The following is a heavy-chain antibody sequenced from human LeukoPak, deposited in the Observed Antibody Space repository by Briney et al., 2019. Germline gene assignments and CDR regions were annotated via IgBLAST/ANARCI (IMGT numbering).Heavy chain of an antibody. CDR1: GGSISSSNYY. CDR2: IYYSGRT. CDR3: ARLLYDRSGYYYFDY. Sequence: SETLSLTCTVSGGSISSSNYYWGWIRQPPGKGLEWIGSIYYSGRTYDNPSLKSRVTISVDTSKNQFYLKLSSVTAADTAVYYCARLLYDRSGYYYFDYWGQGTLVTVSS. D-gene: IGHD3-22*01. V-gene: IGHV4-39*01. J-gene: IGHJ4*02.